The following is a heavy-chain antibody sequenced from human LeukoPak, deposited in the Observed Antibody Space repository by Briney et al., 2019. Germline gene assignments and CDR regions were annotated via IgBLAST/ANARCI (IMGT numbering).Heavy chain of an antibody. D-gene: IGHD6-6*01. J-gene: IGHJ6*03. CDR1: GGSFSGYY. V-gene: IGHV4-34*01. CDR2: INHSGST. Sequence: SETLSLTCAVYGGSFSGYYWSWSRQPPGKGLEWIGEINHSGSTNYNPSLKSRVTISVDTSKNQFSLKLSSVTAADTAVYYCARGRSIAARRLSYHYYYMDVWGKGTTVTVSS. CDR3: ARGRSIAARRLSYHYYYMDV.